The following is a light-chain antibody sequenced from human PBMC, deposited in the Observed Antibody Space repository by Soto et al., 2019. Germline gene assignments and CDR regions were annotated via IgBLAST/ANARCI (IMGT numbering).Light chain of an antibody. V-gene: IGLV4-69*01. J-gene: IGLJ3*02. CDR3: QTWGAGIQV. CDR2: VNSDGGH. Sequence: QPVLTQSPSASASLGASVKLTCTLSSGHSSYGIAWHQQQPEKGPRFLMEVNSDGGHNKGDGIPDRFSGSSSGAERYLTISSLQSEDEADYYCQTWGAGIQVFGGGTKVTVL. CDR1: SGHSSYG.